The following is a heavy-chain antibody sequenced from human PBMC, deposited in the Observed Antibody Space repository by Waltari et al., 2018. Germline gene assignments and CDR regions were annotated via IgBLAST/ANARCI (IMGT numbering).Heavy chain of an antibody. J-gene: IGHJ4*02. CDR3: ARGESGYPDY. D-gene: IGHD3-3*01. CDR1: GGSITGYY. Sequence: QVQLQESGPGLVKPSETLSLTCTVSGGSITGYYWNWIRQPAGEGLEWIGRIYTSDITDHNPSLKSRITMSVDTAKNQFSLKLSSVTAADTAVYYCARGESGYPDYWGQGTLVTVSS. CDR2: IYTSDIT. V-gene: IGHV4-4*07.